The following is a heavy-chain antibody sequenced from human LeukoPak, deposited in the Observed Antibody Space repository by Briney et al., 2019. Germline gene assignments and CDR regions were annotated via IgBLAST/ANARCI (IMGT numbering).Heavy chain of an antibody. V-gene: IGHV3-73*01. Sequence: VGSLRLSCAASGFTLCGSPMHCVRPASGTGREWRGRIRSKANSYATVYAALVKGRFTITRDDSKNTAYLQMNSLIIEYSAVYYCTAGYRDDPWGQGTLVTVSS. CDR3: TAGYRDDP. D-gene: IGHD2-15*01. CDR2: IRSKANSYAT. CDR1: GFTLCGSP. J-gene: IGHJ5*02.